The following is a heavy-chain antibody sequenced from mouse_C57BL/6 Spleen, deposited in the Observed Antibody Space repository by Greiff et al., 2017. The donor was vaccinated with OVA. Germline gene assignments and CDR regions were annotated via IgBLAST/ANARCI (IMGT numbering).Heavy chain of an antibody. J-gene: IGHJ3*01. V-gene: IGHV1-62-2*01. CDR2: FYPGSGSI. Sequence: QVQLKESGAELVKPGASVKLSCKASGYTFTEYTIHWVKQRSGQGLEWIGWFYPGSGSIKYNEKFKDKATLTADKSSSTVYMELSRLTSEDSAVYFCARHEEEHYYGSSYPAWLAYWGQGTLVTVSA. CDR3: ARHEEEHYYGSSYPAWLAY. D-gene: IGHD1-1*01. CDR1: GYTFTEYT.